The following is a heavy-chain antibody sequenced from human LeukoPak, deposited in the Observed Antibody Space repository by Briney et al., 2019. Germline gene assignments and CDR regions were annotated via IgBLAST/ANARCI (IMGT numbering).Heavy chain of an antibody. Sequence: SETLSLTCAVYGGSFSGYYWSWIRQPPGKGLEWIGEINHSGSTNYNPSLKSRVTISVDTSKNQFSLKLSSVTAADTAVYYCARAAPYYGSGSHDYWGQGTLVTVSS. V-gene: IGHV4-34*01. CDR3: ARAAPYYGSGSHDY. CDR1: GGSFSGYY. D-gene: IGHD3-10*01. J-gene: IGHJ4*02. CDR2: INHSGST.